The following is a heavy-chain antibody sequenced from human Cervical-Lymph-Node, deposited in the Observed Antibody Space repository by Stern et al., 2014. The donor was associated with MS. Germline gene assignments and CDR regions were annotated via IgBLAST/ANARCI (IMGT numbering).Heavy chain of an antibody. CDR2: IIPTFGTA. D-gene: IGHD3-10*01. CDR3: ARSRLGGWFGESRNWFDP. Sequence: VQLVQSGAEVKKPGASVKVSCKASGGTFSSYAISWVRQAPGQGLEGMGGIIPTFGTANYAQKFKGRVTITADESTRTAYMELSSLRSEDTAVYYCARSRLGGWFGESRNWFDPWGQGTLVTVSS. J-gene: IGHJ5*02. V-gene: IGHV1-69*01. CDR1: GGTFSSYA.